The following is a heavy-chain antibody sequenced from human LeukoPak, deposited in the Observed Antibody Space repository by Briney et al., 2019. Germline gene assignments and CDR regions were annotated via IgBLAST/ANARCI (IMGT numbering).Heavy chain of an antibody. D-gene: IGHD1-26*01. J-gene: IGHJ4*02. CDR3: ARGNSGSYDY. CDR1: GFTVRSNY. Sequence: GGSLRLSCAASGFTVRSNYMIWVRQAPGKGLEWVSVIYSGGSTYYTDSVKGRFTISRDNSKNTLYLQMNSLRADDTAVYYCARGNSGSYDYWGQGTLVTVSS. V-gene: IGHV3-53*01. CDR2: IYSGGST.